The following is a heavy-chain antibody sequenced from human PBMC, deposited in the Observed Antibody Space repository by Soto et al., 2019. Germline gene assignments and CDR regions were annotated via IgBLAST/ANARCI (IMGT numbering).Heavy chain of an antibody. V-gene: IGHV4-31*03. CDR1: GGSISSGGYY. CDR2: IYYSGST. CDR3: ARERMVVAVPAAMRHLTIPTTTYNWFDP. Sequence: SETLSLTCTVSGGSISSGGYYWSWIRQHPGKGLEWIGYIYYSGSTYYNPSLKSRVTISVDTSKNQFSLKLSSVTAADTAVYYCARERMVVAVPAAMRHLTIPTTTYNWFDPWGQGTLVTVSS. J-gene: IGHJ5*02. D-gene: IGHD2-2*01.